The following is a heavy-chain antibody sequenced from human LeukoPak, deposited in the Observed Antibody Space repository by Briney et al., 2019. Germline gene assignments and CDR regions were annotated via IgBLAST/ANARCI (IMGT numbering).Heavy chain of an antibody. Sequence: GASVKVSCKASGYTFTSYYMHWVRQAPGQGLEWMGIINPSGGSTSYAQKFQGRVSMTRDTSTGKVYMALSSLRSEDTAVYYCARAHSGDCSSTSCYYNYYYYGMDVWGQGTPVTVSS. J-gene: IGHJ6*02. CDR2: INPSGGST. V-gene: IGHV1-46*01. D-gene: IGHD2-2*01. CDR1: GYTFTSYY. CDR3: ARAHSGDCSSTSCYYNYYYYGMDV.